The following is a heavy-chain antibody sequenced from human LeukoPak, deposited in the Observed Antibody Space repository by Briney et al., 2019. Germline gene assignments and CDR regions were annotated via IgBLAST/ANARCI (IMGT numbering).Heavy chain of an antibody. J-gene: IGHJ4*02. V-gene: IGHV4-59*01. Sequence: SETLSLTCTVSGGSISSYYWSWIRQPPGKGLEWIGYIYYSGSTNYNPSLKSRVTISVDTSKNQFSLKLSSVTAADTAVYYCARDLGIAARPDYWGQGTLVTVSS. D-gene: IGHD6-6*01. CDR2: IYYSGST. CDR1: GGSISSYY. CDR3: ARDLGIAARPDY.